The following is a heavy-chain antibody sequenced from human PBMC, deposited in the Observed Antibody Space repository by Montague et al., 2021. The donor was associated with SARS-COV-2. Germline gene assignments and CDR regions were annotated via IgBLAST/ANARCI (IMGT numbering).Heavy chain of an antibody. J-gene: IGHJ4*02. CDR1: GGSISNSGYY. CDR2: IHYSGST. V-gene: IGHV4-39*01. CDR3: TGLRPTATGTGYSDC. D-gene: IGHD4-17*01. Sequence: SETLSLTCTVSGGSISNSGYYWGWIRQPPGKGLEWIGSIHYSGSTYYKPSLNSRVTISVDTSKNQLSLKLSSVTAADTAVYYCTGLRPTATGTGYSDCWGQGTLVTVSS.